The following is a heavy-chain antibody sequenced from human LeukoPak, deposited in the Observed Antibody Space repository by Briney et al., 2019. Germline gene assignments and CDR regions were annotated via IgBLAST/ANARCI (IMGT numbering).Heavy chain of an antibody. D-gene: IGHD6-19*01. J-gene: IGHJ4*02. V-gene: IGHV3-23*01. CDR1: GFTFSSYV. CDR2: NSGSGGST. CDR3: AKDSTGYSSGWTYFDY. Sequence: PGGSLRLSCAASGFTFSSYVMSWVRQAPGKGLKWVSGNSGSGGSTYYADSVKGRFTISRDNSKNTLYLQMHSLRAEDTAVYFCAKDSTGYSSGWTYFDYWGQGTLVTVSS.